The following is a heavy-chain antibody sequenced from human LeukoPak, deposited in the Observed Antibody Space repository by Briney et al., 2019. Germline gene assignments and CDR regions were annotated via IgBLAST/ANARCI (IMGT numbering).Heavy chain of an antibody. Sequence: SQTLSLTCTVSGGSISSGGYYWSWIRRPPGKGLEWIGYMYQSGSTYYNPSLKSRVIISVDRSKNQFSLKLSSVTAADTAMHYCARSGSYEKPGDYWGQGTLVTVSS. CDR2: MYQSGST. J-gene: IGHJ4*02. D-gene: IGHD1-26*01. CDR1: GGSISSGGYY. CDR3: ARSGSYEKPGDY. V-gene: IGHV4-30-2*01.